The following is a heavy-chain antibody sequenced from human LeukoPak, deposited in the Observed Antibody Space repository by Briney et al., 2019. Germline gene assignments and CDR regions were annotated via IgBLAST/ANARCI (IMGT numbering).Heavy chain of an antibody. CDR3: AGSDVGYGYAVFHH. Sequence: GESLKISCKASGYRFTDFWIAWVRRTPGKGLEWMGIIYPGDSDVRYSPSFQGQVTISADKSTKTAHLQRNNLKASDTGKYCCAGSDVGYGYAVFHHWGQGTQVTV. D-gene: IGHD5-12*01. CDR1: GYRFTDFW. V-gene: IGHV5-51*01. J-gene: IGHJ4*02. CDR2: IYPGDSDV.